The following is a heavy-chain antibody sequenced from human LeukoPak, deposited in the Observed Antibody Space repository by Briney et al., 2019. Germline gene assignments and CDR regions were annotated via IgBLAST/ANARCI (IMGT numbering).Heavy chain of an antibody. CDR3: ARVSYGMDV. Sequence: PGGSLRLSCAASGFTFSDYAMHWVRQAPGKGLEWVAVISYDGSSKCNADSVKGRFTISRDNSKNTLYLQMDGLRAEDTAVYYCARVSYGMDVWGQGTPATVSS. V-gene: IGHV3-30-3*01. CDR2: ISYDGSSK. J-gene: IGHJ6*02. CDR1: GFTFSDYA. D-gene: IGHD3-10*01.